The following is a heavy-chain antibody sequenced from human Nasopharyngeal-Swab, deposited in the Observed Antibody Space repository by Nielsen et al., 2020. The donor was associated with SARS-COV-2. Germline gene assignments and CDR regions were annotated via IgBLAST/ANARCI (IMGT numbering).Heavy chain of an antibody. Sequence: GGSLRLSCAASGFTFSSYEMNWVRQAPGKGLERVSYISSSGSTIYYADSVKGRFTISRDNAKNSLYLQMNSLRAEDTAVYYCARDGTGTTWALGTPYYYYGMDVWGQGTTVTVSS. V-gene: IGHV3-48*03. CDR2: ISSSGSTI. J-gene: IGHJ6*02. CDR1: GFTFSSYE. D-gene: IGHD4-23*01. CDR3: ARDGTGTTWALGTPYYYYGMDV.